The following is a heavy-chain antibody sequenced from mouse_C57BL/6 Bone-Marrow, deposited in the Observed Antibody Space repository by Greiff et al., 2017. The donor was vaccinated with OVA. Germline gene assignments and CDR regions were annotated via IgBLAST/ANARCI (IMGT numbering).Heavy chain of an antibody. CDR3: ARTVVAKDYAMDY. CDR1: GYTFTSYW. V-gene: IGHV1-64*01. J-gene: IGHJ4*01. CDR2: IHPNSGST. D-gene: IGHD1-1*01. Sequence: VQLQQSGAELVKPGASVKLSCKASGYTFTSYWMHWVKQRPGQGLEWIGMIHPNSGSTNYNEKFKSKATLTVDKSSSTAYMQLSSLTSEDSAVYYCARTVVAKDYAMDYWGQGTSVTVSS.